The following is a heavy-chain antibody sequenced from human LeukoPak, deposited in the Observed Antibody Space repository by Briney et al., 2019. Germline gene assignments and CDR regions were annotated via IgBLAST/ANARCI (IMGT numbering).Heavy chain of an antibody. CDR2: IYHSGST. J-gene: IGHJ5*02. Sequence: SSGTLSLTCAVSGGSISSSNWWSWVRQPPGKGLEWIGEIYHSGSTNYNPSLKSRVTISVDTSKNQFSLKLSSVTAADTAVYYCAREEIRSWFDPWGQGTLVTVSS. CDR1: GGSISSSNW. V-gene: IGHV4-4*02. D-gene: IGHD5-24*01. CDR3: AREEIRSWFDP.